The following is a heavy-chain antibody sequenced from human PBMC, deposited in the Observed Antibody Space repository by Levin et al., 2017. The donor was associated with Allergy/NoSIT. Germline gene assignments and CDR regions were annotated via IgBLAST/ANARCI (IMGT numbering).Heavy chain of an antibody. CDR1: GSTFSTYA. J-gene: IGHJ4*02. CDR3: AKDGYYDILTGYPLDY. D-gene: IGHD3-9*01. V-gene: IGHV3-23*01. Sequence: GESLKISCAASGSTFSTYAMSWVRQAPGKGLEWVSAISGSGGSTYYADSVKGRFTISRDNSKNTLDLQMNRLRAEATAVHYWAKDGYYDILTGYPLDYWGQGTLVTVSS. CDR2: ISGSGGST.